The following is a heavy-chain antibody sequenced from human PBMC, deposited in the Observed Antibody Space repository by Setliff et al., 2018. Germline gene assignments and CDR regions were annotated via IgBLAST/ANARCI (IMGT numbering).Heavy chain of an antibody. Sequence: GGSLRLSCAASGFTFSSYEMNWVRQAPGKGLEWVSYISSSGSTIYYADSVKGRFTISRDNAKNSLYLQMNSLRAEDTAVYYCARDVAGGSHATYFDYWGQGTLVTAPQ. J-gene: IGHJ4*02. V-gene: IGHV3-48*03. CDR1: GFTFSSYE. D-gene: IGHD1-26*01. CDR3: ARDVAGGSHATYFDY. CDR2: ISSSGSTI.